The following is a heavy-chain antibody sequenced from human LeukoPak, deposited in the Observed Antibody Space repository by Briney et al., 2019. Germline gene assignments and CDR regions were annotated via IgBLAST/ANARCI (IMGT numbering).Heavy chain of an antibody. D-gene: IGHD6-13*01. Sequence: SETLSLTCAVYGGSFSGYYWSWIRQPPGKGMEWIGEINHSGSTNYNPSLKSRVTISVDTSKNQFSLKLSSVTAADTAVYYCARSPHGYSSSSYFDYWGQGTLVTVSS. V-gene: IGHV4-34*01. J-gene: IGHJ4*02. CDR1: GGSFSGYY. CDR2: INHSGST. CDR3: ARSPHGYSSSSYFDY.